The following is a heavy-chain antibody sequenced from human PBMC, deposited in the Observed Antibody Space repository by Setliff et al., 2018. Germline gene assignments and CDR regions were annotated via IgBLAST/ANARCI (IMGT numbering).Heavy chain of an antibody. V-gene: IGHV1-2*02. CDR3: AKTKGCVDGYLDP. D-gene: IGHD2-21*02. CDR1: ADTFTGYY. CDR2: INGNNGVT. J-gene: IGHJ5*02. Sequence: ASVKVSCKASADTFTGYYVHWVRQAPGQGLEWMGWINGNNGVTKYAQKFQGRVTMTSETSSSIVYMDLNRLTPDDTAVYYCAKTKGCVDGYLDPWGQGTLVTVSS.